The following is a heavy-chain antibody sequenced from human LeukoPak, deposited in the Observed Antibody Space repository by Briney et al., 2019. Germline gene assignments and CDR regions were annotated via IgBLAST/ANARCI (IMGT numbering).Heavy chain of an antibody. V-gene: IGHV3-23*01. CDR1: GFTFSSYA. D-gene: IGHD2-2*02. J-gene: IGHJ5*02. CDR2: MSGSGCST. CDR3: AGGGHCSSTSCYRHSWFDP. Sequence: PGGSLRLSCAASGFTFSSYAMSWVRQAPGKGLEWVSAMSGSGCSTYYADSVKGRFTISRDNSKNTLYLQMNSLRAEDTAVYYCAGGGHCSSTSCYRHSWFDPWGQGTLVTVSS.